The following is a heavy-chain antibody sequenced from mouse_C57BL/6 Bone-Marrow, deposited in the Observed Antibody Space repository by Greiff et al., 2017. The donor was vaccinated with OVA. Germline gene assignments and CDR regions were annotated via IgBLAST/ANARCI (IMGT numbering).Heavy chain of an antibody. D-gene: IGHD2-5*01. Sequence: EVKLMESGPGLVKPSQSLFLTCSVTGYSITSGYYWNWIRQFPGNKLEWMGYISYDGSNNYNPSLKNRISITRDTSKNQFFLKLNSVTTEDTATYYCARKSNYVKGAMDYWGQGTSVTVSS. CDR2: ISYDGSN. CDR1: GYSITSGYY. CDR3: ARKSNYVKGAMDY. V-gene: IGHV3-6*01. J-gene: IGHJ4*01.